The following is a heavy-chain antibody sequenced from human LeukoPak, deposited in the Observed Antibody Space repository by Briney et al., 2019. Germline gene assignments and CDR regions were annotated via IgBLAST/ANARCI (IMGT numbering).Heavy chain of an antibody. V-gene: IGHV4-39*07. Sequence: PSETLSLTCTVSGGSISSSSYYWGWIRQPPGKGLEWIGSIYYSGSTYYNPSLKSRVTISVDTSKNQFSLKLSSVTAADTAVYYCARSRYCSSTSCYRYYYYGMDVWGQGTTVTVSS. J-gene: IGHJ6*02. CDR2: IYYSGST. CDR3: ARSRYCSSTSCYRYYYYGMDV. CDR1: GGSISSSSYY. D-gene: IGHD2-2*01.